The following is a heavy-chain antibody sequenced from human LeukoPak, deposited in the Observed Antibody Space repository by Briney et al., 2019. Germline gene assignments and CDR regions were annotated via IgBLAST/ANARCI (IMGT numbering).Heavy chain of an antibody. Sequence: SDTLSLTCTVSGGSISSSSYYWGWIRQPPGKGLEWIGSIYYSGSTNYNPSLKSRVTISVDTSKNQFSLKLSSVTAADTAVYYCARGSSYGHIGGFDYWGQGTLVTVSS. CDR3: ARGSSYGHIGGFDY. CDR2: IYYSGST. J-gene: IGHJ4*02. V-gene: IGHV4-39*07. CDR1: GGSISSSSYY. D-gene: IGHD5-24*01.